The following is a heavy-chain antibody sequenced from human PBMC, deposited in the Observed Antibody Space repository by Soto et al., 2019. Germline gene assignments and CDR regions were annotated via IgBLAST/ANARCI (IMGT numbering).Heavy chain of an antibody. CDR3: AKDLTSGYDFSTSYSMDV. CDR1: GFTFDDYA. CDR2: ISWNSGSI. Sequence: EVQLVESGGGLVQPGRSLRLSCAASGFTFDDYAMHWVRQAPGKGLEWVSGISWNSGSIGYADSVKGRFTISRDNAKNSLYLQMNSLRAEDTALYYCAKDLTSGYDFSTSYSMDVWGKGTTVSVSS. D-gene: IGHD5-12*01. J-gene: IGHJ6*03. V-gene: IGHV3-9*01.